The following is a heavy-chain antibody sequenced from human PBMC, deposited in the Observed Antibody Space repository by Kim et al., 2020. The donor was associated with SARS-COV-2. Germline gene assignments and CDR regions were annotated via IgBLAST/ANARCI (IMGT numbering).Heavy chain of an antibody. J-gene: IGHJ3*02. CDR2: INPSGGST. V-gene: IGHV1-46*01. Sequence: ASVKVSCKASGYTFTSYYMHWVRQAPGQGLEWMGIINPSGGSTSYAQKFQGRVTMTRDTSTSTVYMELSSLRSEDTAVYYCAEAAAGTGDAFDIWGQGTMVTVSS. D-gene: IGHD6-13*01. CDR3: AEAAAGTGDAFDI. CDR1: GYTFTSYY.